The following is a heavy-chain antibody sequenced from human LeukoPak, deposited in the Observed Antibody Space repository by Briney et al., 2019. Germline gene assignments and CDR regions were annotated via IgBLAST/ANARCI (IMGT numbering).Heavy chain of an antibody. D-gene: IGHD2-21*02. CDR3: AREAYCGGDCYSIDY. Sequence: PGGSLRLSCAASGFTFSSYSMNWVRQAPGKGLEWVSSISSSSSYIYYADSVKGRFTISRDNAKNSLYLQMNSLRAEDTAVHYCAREAYCGGDCYSIDYWGQGTLVTVSS. CDR1: GFTFSSYS. J-gene: IGHJ4*02. V-gene: IGHV3-21*01. CDR2: ISSSSSYI.